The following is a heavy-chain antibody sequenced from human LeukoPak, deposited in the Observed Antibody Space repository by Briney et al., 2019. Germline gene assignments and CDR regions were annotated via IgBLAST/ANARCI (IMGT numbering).Heavy chain of an antibody. CDR2: IYYSGST. CDR3: ASGSVHYDYVWGSYRDDTNFGY. D-gene: IGHD3-16*02. CDR1: GGSISSYY. Sequence: SETLSLTCTVSGGSISSYYWSWIRRPPGKGLEWIGYIYYSGSTNYNPSLKSRVTISVDTSKNQFSLKLSYVTAADTAVYYCASGSVHYDYVWGSYRDDTNFGYWGQGTLVTVSS. J-gene: IGHJ4*02. V-gene: IGHV4-59*01.